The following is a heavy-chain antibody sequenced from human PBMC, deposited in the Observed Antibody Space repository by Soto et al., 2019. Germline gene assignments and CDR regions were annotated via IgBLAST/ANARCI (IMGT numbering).Heavy chain of an antibody. J-gene: IGHJ6*02. CDR3: ARKGYIGNFAMDV. V-gene: IGHV1-18*04. CDR2: ISGHNGKA. D-gene: IGHD5-12*01. Sequence: ASVKVSCKASGYTFKSYDVMWVRKAPGQGLEWMGWISGHNGKADYAENFQGRVIMTTDTSTATASMDLRGLRSDDTAVYYCARKGYIGNFAMDVLGQGTTVTVSS. CDR1: GYTFKSYD.